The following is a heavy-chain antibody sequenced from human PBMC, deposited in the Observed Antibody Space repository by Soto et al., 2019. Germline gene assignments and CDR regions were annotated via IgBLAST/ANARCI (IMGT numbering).Heavy chain of an antibody. V-gene: IGHV1-18*04. J-gene: IGHJ6*02. CDR3: ARSNYDRGRYYYCGMEV. Sequence: ASVKVSCKASRYTFTSYGISWVRQAPGQGLEWMGWISAYNGDTNYAQKLQGRVTMTTDTSTSTAYMEMRRLRYDDTAVYYCARSNYDRGRYYYCGMEVWGQGTTVTLSS. CDR1: RYTFTSYG. D-gene: IGHD4-4*01. CDR2: ISAYNGDT.